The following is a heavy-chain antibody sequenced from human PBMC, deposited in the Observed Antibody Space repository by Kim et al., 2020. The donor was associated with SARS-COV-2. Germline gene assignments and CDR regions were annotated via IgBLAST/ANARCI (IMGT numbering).Heavy chain of an antibody. CDR1: GFTFSSYEVH. CDR2: ISSTSGAI. V-gene: IGHV3-48*02. Sequence: GGSLRLSCSASGFTFSSYEVHMNWVSQAPGKGLEWISYISSTSGAIHYADAVRGRFTISKDNARNSLYLQLNSLRDEDTAVYYCVIFYSGTDSWGQGALVTVSS. CDR3: VIFYSGTDS. J-gene: IGHJ4*02. D-gene: IGHD3-3*01.